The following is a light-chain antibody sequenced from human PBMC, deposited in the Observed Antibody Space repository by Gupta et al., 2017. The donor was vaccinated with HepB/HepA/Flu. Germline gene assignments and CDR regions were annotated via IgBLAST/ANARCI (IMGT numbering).Light chain of an antibody. Sequence: DIQMTQSPSSVSASVGDRVTITCRASQEISSSLAWYQQKPGQAPKLLIYGATTLQNGVPSKFSGSGSGTDFTLTISSLQPEDFATYCFRQSHSLPFTSGQATKVEI. CDR3: RQSHSLPFT. CDR1: QEISSS. V-gene: IGKV1D-12*01. J-gene: IGKJ2*01. CDR2: GAT.